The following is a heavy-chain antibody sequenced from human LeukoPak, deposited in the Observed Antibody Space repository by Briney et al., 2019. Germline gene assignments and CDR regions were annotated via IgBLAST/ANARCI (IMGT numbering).Heavy chain of an antibody. D-gene: IGHD2-2*02. CDR3: ARVLVSEGYCSSTSCYTLYYGMEV. CDR1: GGSFSGYY. V-gene: IGHV4-34*01. CDR2: INHSGST. Sequence: SETLCLTCAVYGGSFSGYYWSRIRQPPGKGLEWIAEINHSGSTNYNPSLKGRVTISVDTSKNQFSLKLSSVTAADTAVYYCARVLVSEGYCSSTSCYTLYYGMEVWGKGTTVTASS. J-gene: IGHJ6*04.